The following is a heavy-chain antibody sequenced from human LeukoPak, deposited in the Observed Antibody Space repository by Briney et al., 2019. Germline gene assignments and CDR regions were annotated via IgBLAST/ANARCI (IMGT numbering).Heavy chain of an antibody. J-gene: IGHJ4*02. CDR1: GGPVNNYY. CDR3: ARHGYYYDSSGYYYFDY. D-gene: IGHD3-22*01. V-gene: IGHV4-59*08. CDR2: IYFSGGT. Sequence: PSETLSLTCTVSGGPVNNYYWSWIRQPPGKGLEWIGYIYFSGGTNYNPSLKSRITISVDTSKNQCSLKLSSVTAADTAVYYCARHGYYYDSSGYYYFDYWGQGTLVTVSS.